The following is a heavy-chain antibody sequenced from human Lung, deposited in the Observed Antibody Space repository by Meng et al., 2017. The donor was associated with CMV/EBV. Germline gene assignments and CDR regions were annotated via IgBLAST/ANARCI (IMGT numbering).Heavy chain of an antibody. D-gene: IGHD3-10*01. J-gene: IGHJ5*02. V-gene: IGHV1-18*04. Sequence: KISCKAYGYSFNSYIISWVRQAPGQGLEWMGWVNSYTGDTDYAQQFQERITMTTDTSTTTVYMELRSLRTDDTAAYYCARISMMRGIIITGWFDPWXQGTLVTVSS. CDR1: GYSFNSYI. CDR2: VNSYTGDT. CDR3: ARISMMRGIIITGWFDP.